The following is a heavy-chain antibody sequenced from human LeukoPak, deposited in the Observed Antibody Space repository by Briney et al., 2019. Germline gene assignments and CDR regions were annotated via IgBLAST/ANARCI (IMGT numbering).Heavy chain of an antibody. Sequence: PGKSLRLSCAASGFTFSSYGMHWVRQAPGKGLEWVAVISYDGSNKYYTESVKGRFTISRDNSKNTLYLQMNSLRAEDTAVYYCARGENSKTYPVSGYWGQGTLVTVSS. CDR1: GFTFSSYG. CDR3: ARGENSKTYPVSGY. CDR2: ISYDGSNK. D-gene: IGHD2/OR15-2a*01. V-gene: IGHV3-30*03. J-gene: IGHJ4*02.